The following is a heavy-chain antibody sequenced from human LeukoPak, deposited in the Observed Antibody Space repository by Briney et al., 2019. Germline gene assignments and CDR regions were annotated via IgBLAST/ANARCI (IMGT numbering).Heavy chain of an antibody. J-gene: IGHJ5*02. D-gene: IGHD1-1*01. V-gene: IGHV3-33*01. CDR3: VRDPQIDWNRPSPLS. CDR1: GFAFTSHG. CDR2: IWFDGSTQ. Sequence: TGGSLRLSCAASGFAFTSHGMHWVRQAPGKGLEWVSVIWFDGSTQYYTDSVKGRFTISRDNSKNTLFLQMHSLRDEDTAVYYCVRDPQIDWNRPSPLSWGQGTLVTASS.